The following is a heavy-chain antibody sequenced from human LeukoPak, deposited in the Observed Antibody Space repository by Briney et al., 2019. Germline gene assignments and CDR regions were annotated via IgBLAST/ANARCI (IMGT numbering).Heavy chain of an antibody. V-gene: IGHV3-33*06. Sequence: GGSLRLSCAASGFTFSSYGMHWARQAPGKGLEWVAVVWYDGHNKYYADSVKGRLTISRDNSRNTLYLQMNSLRVEDTAVYYCAKEWDSGYDERGIDFWGKGTLVTVSS. CDR1: GFTFSSYG. D-gene: IGHD5-12*01. CDR2: VWYDGHNK. CDR3: AKEWDSGYDERGIDF. J-gene: IGHJ4*02.